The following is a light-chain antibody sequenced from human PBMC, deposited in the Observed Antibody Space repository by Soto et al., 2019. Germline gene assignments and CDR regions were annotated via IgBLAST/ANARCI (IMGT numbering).Light chain of an antibody. CDR1: QSFRGL. CDR3: QQRSNWPLT. J-gene: IGKJ4*01. V-gene: IGKV3-11*01. Sequence: TQSPAALSMSPGERATLSCRASQSFRGLLAWYQQKPGQAPRLLIYDASNRATGIPARFSGSGSGTDFTLTISSLEPEDFAVYYCQQRSNWPLTFGGGTKVAIK. CDR2: DAS.